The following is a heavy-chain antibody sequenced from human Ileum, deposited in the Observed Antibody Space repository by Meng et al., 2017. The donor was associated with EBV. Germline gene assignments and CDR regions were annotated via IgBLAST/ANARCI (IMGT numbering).Heavy chain of an antibody. CDR1: GNTFTNYS. D-gene: IGHD6-19*01. CDR3: ARDRQCGY. V-gene: IGHV1-18*01. CDR2: ISAYNGNT. Sequence: QLVLSGTHVKTPRGSVKVYCKASGNTFTNYSITWVRQAPGQGLEWMGWISAYNGNTNYAQKLQGRVTMTTDTSTSTAYMELRSLRSDDTVVYYCARDRQCGYWGQGTLVTVSS. J-gene: IGHJ4*02.